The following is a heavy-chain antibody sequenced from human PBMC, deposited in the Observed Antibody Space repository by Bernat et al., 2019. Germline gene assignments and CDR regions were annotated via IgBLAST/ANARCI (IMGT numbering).Heavy chain of an antibody. J-gene: IGHJ4*02. Sequence: EVQLLESGGGLVQPGGSLRLSCAASGFTFTTYAMSWVRQAPGKGLEWVSSISGSGDSTYYADPVKGRFTISRDNSKNTLYLQMNSLRAEDTAVYYCAKGYSSSWFDYWGQGTLATVSS. CDR2: ISGSGDST. CDR1: GFTFTTYA. D-gene: IGHD6-13*01. V-gene: IGHV3-23*01. CDR3: AKGYSSSWFDY.